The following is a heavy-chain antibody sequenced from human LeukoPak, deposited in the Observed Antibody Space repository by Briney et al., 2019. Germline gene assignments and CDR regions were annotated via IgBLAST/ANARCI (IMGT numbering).Heavy chain of an antibody. CDR1: GGSITNYY. D-gene: IGHD3/OR15-3a*01. CDR3: ARASDWLPLDY. CDR2: IHYSGST. J-gene: IGHJ4*02. Sequence: SETLSLTCTVSGGSITNYYWTWIRQPPGKGLEWIGYIHYSGSTNYNPSLKSRVTISVDTSKNQFSLKLSSVTAADTAVYYCARASDWLPLDYWGQGTLVTVSS. V-gene: IGHV4-59*01.